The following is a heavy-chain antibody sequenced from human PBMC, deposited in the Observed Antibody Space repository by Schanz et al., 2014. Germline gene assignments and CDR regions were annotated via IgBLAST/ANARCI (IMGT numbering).Heavy chain of an antibody. J-gene: IGHJ3*02. CDR2: INGDGSRT. V-gene: IGHV3-74*02. CDR1: GFTFSSHW. Sequence: EVQLLESGGGLVQPGGSLRLSCTASGFTFSSHWMHWVRQDPGKGLVWVASINGDGSRTAYADSVKGRFTISRDNAKTTLDLQMNSLRDEDTAVYYCAKSDAFDIWGQGTLVTVSS. CDR3: AKSDAFDI.